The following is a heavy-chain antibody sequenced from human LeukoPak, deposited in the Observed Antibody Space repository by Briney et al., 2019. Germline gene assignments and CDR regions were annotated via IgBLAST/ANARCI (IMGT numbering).Heavy chain of an antibody. CDR3: VRIPNSANFPNWFDP. Sequence: GFTFXSSXXNWVRRAXGKGXXXVXSIISSSDYIYYGDSVKGRFTISRDNAKNSLYLQMNSLRDEDTAVYYCVRIPNSANFPNWFDPWGQGTLVTVSS. V-gene: IGHV3-21*01. CDR1: GFTFXSSX. CDR2: IISSSDYI. D-gene: IGHD4/OR15-4a*01. J-gene: IGHJ5*02.